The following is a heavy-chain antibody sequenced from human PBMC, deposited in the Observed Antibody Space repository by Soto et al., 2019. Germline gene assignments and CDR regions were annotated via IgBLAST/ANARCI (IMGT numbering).Heavy chain of an antibody. V-gene: IGHV3-23*01. CDR1: GFTFSSYA. Sequence: PGGSLRLSCAASGFTFSSYAMSWVRQAPGKGLEWVSAISGSGGSTYYADSVKGRFTISRDNSKNTLYLQMNSLRAEDTAVYYCAKSRDIVVVVAAGFDYWGQGTLVTVSS. CDR3: AKSRDIVVVVAAGFDY. CDR2: ISGSGGST. D-gene: IGHD2-15*01. J-gene: IGHJ4*02.